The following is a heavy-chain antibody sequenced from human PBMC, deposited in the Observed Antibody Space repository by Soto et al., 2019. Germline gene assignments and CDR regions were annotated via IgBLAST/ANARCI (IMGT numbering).Heavy chain of an antibody. CDR2: INGDGSST. CDR3: ARGGAYIYGPQYD. V-gene: IGHV3-74*01. D-gene: IGHD5-18*01. Sequence: GESLKISCKGSGYSFTSYWIHWVRQAPGKGLVWVSHINGDGSSTNYADSVKGRFTISRDYAKNTLYLQMNSLRVEDTAVYYCARGGAYIYGPQYDWGQGTLVTVSS. CDR1: GYSFTSYW. J-gene: IGHJ4*02.